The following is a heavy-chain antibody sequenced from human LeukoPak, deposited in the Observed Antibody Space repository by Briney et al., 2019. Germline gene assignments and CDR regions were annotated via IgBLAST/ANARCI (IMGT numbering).Heavy chain of an antibody. CDR1: GGSISSSSYY. J-gene: IGHJ3*02. V-gene: IGHV4-39*07. D-gene: IGHD3-22*01. CDR2: IYYSGST. CDR3: ADDSSGYYSGGAFDI. Sequence: SETLSLTCTVSGGSISSSSYYWGWIRQPPGKGLEWIGSIYYSGSTYYNPSLKSRDTISVDTSKNQFSLKLSSVTAADTAVYYCADDSSGYYSGGAFDIWGQGTMVTVSS.